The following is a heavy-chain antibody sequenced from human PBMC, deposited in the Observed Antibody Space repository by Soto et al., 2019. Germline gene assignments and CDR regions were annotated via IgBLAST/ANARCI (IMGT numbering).Heavy chain of an antibody. D-gene: IGHD3-16*01. CDR1: GFTFNNYA. CDR2: ISGTGDAT. J-gene: IGHJ4*02. Sequence: EVQLLESGGGLVQPGESLRLSCAVSGFTFNNYAMSWVRQAPGKGLEWVSIISGTGDATYYADSVKGRFTIARDNSKNKLYLQMNSLRAEDTAIYYCAHWGSSKNLDNWGQGTLVTVSS. CDR3: AHWGSSKNLDN. V-gene: IGHV3-23*01.